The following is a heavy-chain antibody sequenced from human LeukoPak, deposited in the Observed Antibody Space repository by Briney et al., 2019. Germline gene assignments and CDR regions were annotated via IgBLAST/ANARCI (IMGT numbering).Heavy chain of an antibody. Sequence: GGSLRLSCAASGFTFDDYAMHWVRQAPGKGLEWVSGISWNSGSIGYADSVESRFTISRDNAKNSLYLQMNSLRAEDTALYYCAKDIYGRYSSGWSPIDYWGQGTLVTVSS. CDR3: AKDIYGRYSSGWSPIDY. J-gene: IGHJ4*02. CDR2: ISWNSGSI. CDR1: GFTFDDYA. V-gene: IGHV3-9*01. D-gene: IGHD6-19*01.